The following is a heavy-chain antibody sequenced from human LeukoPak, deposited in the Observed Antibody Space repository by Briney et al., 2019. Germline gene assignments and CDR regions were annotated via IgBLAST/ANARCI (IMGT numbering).Heavy chain of an antibody. CDR3: ARGLYYYDSSGYYYYYYGMDV. J-gene: IGHJ6*02. Sequence: ASVKVSCTASGYTFTSYAMHWVRQAPGQRLEWMGWINAGNGNTKYSQKFQGRVTITADESTSTAYMELSSLRSEDTAVYYCARGLYYYDSSGYYYYYYGMDVWGQGTTVTVSS. CDR1: GYTFTSYA. CDR2: INAGNGNT. D-gene: IGHD3-22*01. V-gene: IGHV1-3*01.